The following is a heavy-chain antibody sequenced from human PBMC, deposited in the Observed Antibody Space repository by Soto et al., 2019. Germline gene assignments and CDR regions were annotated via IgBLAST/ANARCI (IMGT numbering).Heavy chain of an antibody. J-gene: IGHJ3*02. CDR2: ISSSGRTI. CDR1: GFTFSDYY. D-gene: IGHD3-3*01. CDR3: ARDINDFWSGYINDAFDI. Sequence: GGSLRLSCAASGFTFSDYYMSWIRQAPGKGLEWVSYISSSGRTIYYADSGKGRFTISRDNAKNSLYLLMNSLRAEDTAVYYCARDINDFWSGYINDAFDIWGQGTMVTVSS. V-gene: IGHV3-11*01.